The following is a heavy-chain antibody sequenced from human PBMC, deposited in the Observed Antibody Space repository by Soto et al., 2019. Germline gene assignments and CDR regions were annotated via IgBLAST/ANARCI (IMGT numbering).Heavy chain of an antibody. Sequence: RASVKVSCKVSGYTLTELSMHWVRQAPGKGLEWMGGFDPEDGETIYAQKFQGRVTMTEDTSTDTAYMELSSLRSEDTAVYYCATVQNYYYDSSGYYLDYWGQGTLVTVSS. D-gene: IGHD3-22*01. CDR3: ATVQNYYYDSSGYYLDY. CDR1: GYTLTELS. CDR2: FDPEDGET. J-gene: IGHJ4*02. V-gene: IGHV1-24*01.